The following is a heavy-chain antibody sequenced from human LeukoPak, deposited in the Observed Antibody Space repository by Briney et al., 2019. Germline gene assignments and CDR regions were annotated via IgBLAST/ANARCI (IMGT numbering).Heavy chain of an antibody. J-gene: IGHJ5*02. Sequence: PGGSLRLSCAASGFTFSSYAMSRVRQAPWKGLEWVSAISGSGGSTYYADSVKGRFTISRDNSKNTLYLQMNSLRAEDTALYFCQKASYDILTGYYSSWGQGTLVTVSS. CDR2: ISGSGGST. CDR3: QKASYDILTGYYSS. D-gene: IGHD3-9*01. V-gene: IGHV3-23*01. CDR1: GFTFSSYA.